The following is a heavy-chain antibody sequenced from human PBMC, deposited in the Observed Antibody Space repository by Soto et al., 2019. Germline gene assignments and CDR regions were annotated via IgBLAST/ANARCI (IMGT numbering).Heavy chain of an antibody. CDR2: AHYSGNT. CDR1: GYSISSGYH. Sequence: SETLSLTCTVSGYSISSGYHWAWIRQPPGKGLEWLGSAHYSGNTYYNPSLKSRLTISVDKSKNQFSLNLSSVTAADTAVYYCARQDRVVAEGRWFDPWGQGTLVTVSS. V-gene: IGHV4-38-2*02. J-gene: IGHJ5*02. D-gene: IGHD2-15*01. CDR3: ARQDRVVAEGRWFDP.